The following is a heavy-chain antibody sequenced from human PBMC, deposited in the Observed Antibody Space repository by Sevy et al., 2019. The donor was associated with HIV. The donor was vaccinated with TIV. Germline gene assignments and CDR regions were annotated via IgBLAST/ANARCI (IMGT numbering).Heavy chain of an antibody. J-gene: IGHJ5*02. Sequence: ASVKVSCKASGYTFTGYYMHWVRQAPGQGLEWMGRINPNSGGTNYAQKFQGRVTMTRDTSIGTAYMELSRLRSDDTAVYYCARDGDSSALGWFDPWGQGTLVTVSS. V-gene: IGHV1-2*06. CDR1: GYTFTGYY. CDR3: ARDGDSSALGWFDP. CDR2: INPNSGGT. D-gene: IGHD3-22*01.